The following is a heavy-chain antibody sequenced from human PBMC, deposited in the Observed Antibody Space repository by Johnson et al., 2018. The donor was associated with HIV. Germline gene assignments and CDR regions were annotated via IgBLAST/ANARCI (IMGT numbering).Heavy chain of an antibody. CDR1: GFTFSSYA. V-gene: IGHV3-30*04. CDR3: ASALCTWGAFDI. D-gene: IGHD2-8*01. J-gene: IGHJ3*02. CDR2: ISYDGSNK. Sequence: QVQLVESGGGVVQPGRSLRLSCAASGFTFSSYAMHWVRQAPGKGLEWVAVISYDGSNKYYADSVKGRFTISSDNSKNTLYLQMNSLRAEDTAVYYCASALCTWGAFDIWGQGTMVTVSS.